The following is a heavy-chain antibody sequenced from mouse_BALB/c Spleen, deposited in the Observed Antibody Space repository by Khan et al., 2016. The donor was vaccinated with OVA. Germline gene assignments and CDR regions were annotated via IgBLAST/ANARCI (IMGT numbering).Heavy chain of an antibody. V-gene: IGHV1-61*01. CDR3: ARGGYGTSFAF. Sequence: QVQLQQPGAELVRPGASVKLSCKASGYTFTSYWMNWVKQRPGQGLEWIGMIDPSDSKTHYNQMFKDKATLPVDKSSSTPYMQLSSLTSEDSSGYGCARGGYGTSFAFGGQGTLVTVSA. CDR2: IDPSDSKT. J-gene: IGHJ3*01. CDR1: GYTFTSYW. D-gene: IGHD2-10*02.